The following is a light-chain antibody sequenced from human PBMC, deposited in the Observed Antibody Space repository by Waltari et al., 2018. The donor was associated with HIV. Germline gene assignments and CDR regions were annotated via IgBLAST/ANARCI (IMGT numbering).Light chain of an antibody. V-gene: IGKV1-39*01. J-gene: IGKJ2*01. CDR2: AAS. Sequence: DIQMTQFPSSLSASIGGRVVFTCRATKYVDKYVNWYQLKLGKAPKLLIFAASSLQSGASSRFIGSGFGTDFTLAISDLHSEDAGTYFCQQGYSTLLYTFGQGTKLEI. CDR3: QQGYSTLLYT. CDR1: KYVDKY.